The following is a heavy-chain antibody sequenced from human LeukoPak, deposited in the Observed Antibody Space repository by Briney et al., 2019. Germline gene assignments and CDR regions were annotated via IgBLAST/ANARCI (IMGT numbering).Heavy chain of an antibody. CDR1: GGSISSSSYY. Sequence: SETLSLTCTVSGGSISSSSYYWGWIRQPPGKGLEWIGSIYYSGSTYFNPSLKSRVTISVDTSKNHFSLKLSSVTAADTAVYYCARRSQILNSGFEYYFDYWGQGTLVTVSS. J-gene: IGHJ4*02. V-gene: IGHV4-39*01. CDR3: ARRSQILNSGFEYYFDY. CDR2: IYYSGST. D-gene: IGHD7-27*01.